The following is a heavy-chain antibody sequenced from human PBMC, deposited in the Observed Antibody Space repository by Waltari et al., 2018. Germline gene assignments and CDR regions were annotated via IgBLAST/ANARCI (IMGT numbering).Heavy chain of an antibody. J-gene: IGHJ5*02. D-gene: IGHD6-19*01. Sequence: QVQLQESGPGLVKPSQTLSLTCTVSGGSISSGSYYWSWIRRPAGKGLDWIGRIYTSGSTNYNPSLKSRVTISVDTSKNQFSLKLSSVTAADTAVYYCARGYSSGWYGWFDPWGQGTLVTVSS. CDR3: ARGYSSGWYGWFDP. CDR2: IYTSGST. CDR1: GGSISSGSYY. V-gene: IGHV4-61*02.